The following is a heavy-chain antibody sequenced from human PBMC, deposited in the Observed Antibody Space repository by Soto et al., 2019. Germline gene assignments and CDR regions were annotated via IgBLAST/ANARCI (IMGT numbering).Heavy chain of an antibody. CDR2: IYYSGST. D-gene: IGHD5-12*01. V-gene: IGHV4-31*03. Sequence: QVQLQESGPGLVKPSQTLSLTCTVSGGSISSGGYYWSWIRQHPGKGLEWIGYIYYSGSTYYNPSLKSRVTISVDTSKNQFSLKLSSVTAADTAVYYCATKKGYSGYARPGWFDPWGQGTLVTVSS. CDR3: ATKKGYSGYARPGWFDP. J-gene: IGHJ5*02. CDR1: GGSISSGGYY.